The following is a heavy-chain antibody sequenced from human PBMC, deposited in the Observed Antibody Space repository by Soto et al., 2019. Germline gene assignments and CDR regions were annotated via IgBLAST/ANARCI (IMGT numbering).Heavy chain of an antibody. J-gene: IGHJ4*02. CDR2: IYYSGST. CDR3: ARTDYIWGSYRDHY. V-gene: IGHV4-39*01. Sequence: PSETLSLTCTVSGGSISSSSYYWGWIRQPPGKGLEWIGSIYYSGSTYYNPSLKSRVTISVDTPKNQFSLKLSSVTAADTAVYYCARTDYIWGSYRDHYWGQGTLVTVSS. CDR1: GGSISSSSYY. D-gene: IGHD3-16*02.